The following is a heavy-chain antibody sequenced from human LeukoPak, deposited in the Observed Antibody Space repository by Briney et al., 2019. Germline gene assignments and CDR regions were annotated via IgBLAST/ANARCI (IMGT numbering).Heavy chain of an antibody. CDR2: THHSGKT. D-gene: IGHD4-17*01. CDR3: ARVSDYGDYREAFDI. Sequence: SETLSLTCSVSGDSIRNYYWSWVRQPPGKSLEWIGYTHHSGKTHYNPSLKSRVSTSVDTSKNQFSLKLSSVTAADTAVYYCARVSDYGDYREAFDIWGQGTMVTVSS. J-gene: IGHJ3*02. V-gene: IGHV4-59*12. CDR1: GDSIRNYY.